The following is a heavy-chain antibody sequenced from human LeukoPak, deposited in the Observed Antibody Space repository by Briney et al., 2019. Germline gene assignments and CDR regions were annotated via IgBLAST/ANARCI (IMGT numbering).Heavy chain of an antibody. V-gene: IGHV4-4*07. Sequence: ASETLSLTCTVSGGSISTYYWSWIRQSAGKGLEWIGRIYTSGSTDYNPSLKSRVTMSVDTSKTQLSLQLSSVTAADTAVYYCASRRCSTTCPEDYWGQGTLVTVSS. CDR1: GGSISTYY. D-gene: IGHD2-2*01. J-gene: IGHJ4*02. CDR2: IYTSGST. CDR3: ASRRCSTTCPEDY.